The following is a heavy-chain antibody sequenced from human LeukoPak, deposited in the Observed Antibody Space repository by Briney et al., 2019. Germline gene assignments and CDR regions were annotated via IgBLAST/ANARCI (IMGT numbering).Heavy chain of an antibody. V-gene: IGHV5-51*01. CDR2: IYPGDSDA. J-gene: IGHJ4*02. D-gene: IGHD3-3*01. CDR3: ARVVFYDSWSGFYFDY. Sequence: KRGESLKISCKGSGYSFTSWWIGWVRQMPGKGLEWMGIIYPGDSDARYSPSFQGQVTISADKSISTAYLQWSSLKASDTAMYYCARVVFYDSWSGFYFDYWGQGTLVTVSS. CDR1: GYSFTSWW.